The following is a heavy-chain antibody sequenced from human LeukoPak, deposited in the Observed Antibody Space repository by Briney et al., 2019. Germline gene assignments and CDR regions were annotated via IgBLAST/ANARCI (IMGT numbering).Heavy chain of an antibody. CDR1: GFTFSSYA. J-gene: IGHJ4*02. Sequence: GGSLRLSCAVSGFTFSSYAMIWVRQAPGRGLVWVSSIGASGDSIYYTDSVKGRFTISRDNSKNTLYLQMSSLRVEDTAVYYCAKIPDVSGYWGQGTLVTVSS. V-gene: IGHV3-23*01. CDR2: IGASGDSI. CDR3: AKIPDVSGY.